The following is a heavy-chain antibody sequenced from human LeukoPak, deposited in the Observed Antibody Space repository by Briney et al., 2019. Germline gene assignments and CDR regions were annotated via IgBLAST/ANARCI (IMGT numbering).Heavy chain of an antibody. J-gene: IGHJ3*02. CDR3: ARDYDDAFDI. CDR1: GASTSYGDFF. CDR2: IYPSGST. Sequence: PSETLSLTCAVSGASTSYGDFFWSWIRQPPGKGLEWIGYIYPSGSTYFNPSLKSRVTISVDRSKNQFSLKLSSVTAADTAVYYCARDYDDAFDIWGQGTMVTVSS. D-gene: IGHD5-12*01. V-gene: IGHV4-30-2*01.